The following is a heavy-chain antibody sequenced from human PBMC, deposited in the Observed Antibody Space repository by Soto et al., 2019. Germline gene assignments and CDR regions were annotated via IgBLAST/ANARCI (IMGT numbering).Heavy chain of an antibody. CDR2: IYHSGST. V-gene: IGHV4-4*02. D-gene: IGHD6-13*01. Sequence: PSDTLSLTCAVSGVSISSSKWWSWVRQPPGKGLEWIGEIYHSGSTNYNPSLKSRVIISVDKSKNQFSLKLSSVTDADTAVYYCARGARQQQRDYWGQGTLVTVS. J-gene: IGHJ4*02. CDR3: ARGARQQQRDY. CDR1: GVSISSSKW.